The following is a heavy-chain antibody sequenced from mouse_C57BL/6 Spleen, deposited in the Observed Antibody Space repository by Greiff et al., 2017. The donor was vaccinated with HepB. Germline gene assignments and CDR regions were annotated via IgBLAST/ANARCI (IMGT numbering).Heavy chain of an antibody. Sequence: VQLQQSGPELVKPGASVKISCKASGYAFSSSWMNWVKQRPGKGLEWIGRIYPGDGDTNYNGKFKGKATLTADKSSSTAYMQLRSLTPEDSAVYFCATYDYDRAWFAYWGQGTLVTVSA. CDR3: ATYDYDRAWFAY. CDR2: IYPGDGDT. CDR1: GYAFSSSW. J-gene: IGHJ3*01. D-gene: IGHD2-4*01. V-gene: IGHV1-82*01.